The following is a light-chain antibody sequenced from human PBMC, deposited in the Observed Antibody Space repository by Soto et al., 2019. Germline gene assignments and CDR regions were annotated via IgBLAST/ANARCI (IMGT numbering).Light chain of an antibody. CDR2: AAS. Sequence: DIQMTQSPSSLSASVGDRVTITCRTSQSISSSLNWYQQKPGKAPKLLIYAASTLQSGVPSRFRGSGSGTDFTLTIRSLQPEDSATYFCQQSYSTPYTFGRGTKLKIK. CDR3: QQSYSTPYT. V-gene: IGKV1-39*01. CDR1: QSISSS. J-gene: IGKJ2*01.